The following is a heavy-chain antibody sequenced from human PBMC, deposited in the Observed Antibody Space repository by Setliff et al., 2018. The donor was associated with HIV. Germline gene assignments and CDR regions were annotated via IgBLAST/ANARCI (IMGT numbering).Heavy chain of an antibody. Sequence: ASVKVSCKASGYTFTGYYMHWVRQAPGQGLEWMGWINPNSGGTNYARKFQGRVTMTRDTSISTAYMELSRLRSDDTAVYYCARVPYLEQLTYYYYYGMDVWGQGTTVTVSS. CDR2: INPNSGGT. CDR1: GYTFTGYY. V-gene: IGHV1-2*02. D-gene: IGHD6-13*01. CDR3: ARVPYLEQLTYYYYYGMDV. J-gene: IGHJ6*02.